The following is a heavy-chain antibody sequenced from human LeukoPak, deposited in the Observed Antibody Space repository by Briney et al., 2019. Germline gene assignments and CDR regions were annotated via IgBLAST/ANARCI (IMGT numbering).Heavy chain of an antibody. CDR3: AKVRGSSSWKRKYYFDY. J-gene: IGHJ4*02. CDR1: GFTFSSYG. D-gene: IGHD6-13*01. V-gene: IGHV3-30*02. Sequence: HPGGSLRLSCAASGFTFSSYGMHWVRQAPGKGLEWVAFIRYDGSNKYYADSVKGRFTISRDNSKNTLYLQMNSLRAEDTAVYYCAKVRGSSSWKRKYYFDYWGQGTLVTVSS. CDR2: IRYDGSNK.